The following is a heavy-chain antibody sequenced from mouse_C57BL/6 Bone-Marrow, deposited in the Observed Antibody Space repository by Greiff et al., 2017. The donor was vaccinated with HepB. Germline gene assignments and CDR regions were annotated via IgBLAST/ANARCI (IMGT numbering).Heavy chain of an antibody. D-gene: IGHD1-2*01. CDR1: GFTFTDYY. CDR3: ARWGYYGYYAMDY. Sequence: EVKVEESGGGLVQPGGSLSLSCAASGFTFTDYYMSWVRQPPGKALEWLGFIRNKANGYTTEYSASVKGRFTISRDNSQSILYLQMNALRAEDSATYYCARWGYYGYYAMDYWGQGTSVTVSS. V-gene: IGHV7-3*01. J-gene: IGHJ4*01. CDR2: IRNKANGYTT.